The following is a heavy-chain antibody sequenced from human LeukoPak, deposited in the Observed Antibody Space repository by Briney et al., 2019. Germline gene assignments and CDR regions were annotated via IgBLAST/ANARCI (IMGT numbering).Heavy chain of an antibody. CDR3: ARDDVVTAIHDY. CDR2: INHSGST. D-gene: IGHD2-21*02. CDR1: GGSFSGYY. Sequence: SETLSLTCAVYGGSFSGYYWSWIRQPPGKGLEWIGEINHSGSTNYNPSLKSRATISVDTSKNQFSLKLSSVTAADTAVYYCARDDVVTAIHDYWGQGTLVTVSS. V-gene: IGHV4-34*01. J-gene: IGHJ4*02.